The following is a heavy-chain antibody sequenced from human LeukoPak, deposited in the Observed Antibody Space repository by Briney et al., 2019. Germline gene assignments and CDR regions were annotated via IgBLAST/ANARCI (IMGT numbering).Heavy chain of an antibody. Sequence: HSGGSLRLSCAASGFTFSGYAMSWVRQAPGKGLEWVSVISGSGGSTYYADSVKGRFTISRDNSKNTPYLQMNSLRAEDTAVYYCAKDIVVGAANTFDYWGQGTLVTVSS. D-gene: IGHD2-15*01. J-gene: IGHJ4*02. CDR1: GFTFSGYA. V-gene: IGHV3-23*01. CDR3: AKDIVVGAANTFDY. CDR2: ISGSGGST.